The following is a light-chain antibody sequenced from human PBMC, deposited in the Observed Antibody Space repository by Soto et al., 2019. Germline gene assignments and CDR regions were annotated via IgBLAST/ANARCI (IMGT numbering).Light chain of an antibody. CDR3: QQYGSSPIT. V-gene: IGKV3-20*01. CDR2: GAS. CDR1: QSVSSSY. J-gene: IGKJ4*01. Sequence: EIVLTQSPGTLSLSPGERATLSCRASQSVSSSYLAWYQQKPGQAPRLLIYGASSRATGIPDRFSGSGSGTDFTLTISRLEPEDFEVYYCQQYGSSPITFGGGTKLDI.